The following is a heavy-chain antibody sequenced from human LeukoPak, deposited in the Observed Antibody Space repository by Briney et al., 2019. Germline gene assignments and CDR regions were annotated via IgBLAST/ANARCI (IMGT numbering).Heavy chain of an antibody. CDR3: ARDQGGASDSKPQYYRFGLDV. CDR2: INQLGSQT. J-gene: IGHJ6*02. CDR1: GFTFKDFY. D-gene: IGHD1-26*01. Sequence: GGSLRLSCAASGFTFKDFYMSWVRQAPGKGGEWVSYINQLGSQTEYAHCVRGRFTISRDNAKNSLYLQMNSLRGDDTAVYYCARDQGGASDSKPQYYRFGLDVWGQGTTVTVS. V-gene: IGHV3-11*06.